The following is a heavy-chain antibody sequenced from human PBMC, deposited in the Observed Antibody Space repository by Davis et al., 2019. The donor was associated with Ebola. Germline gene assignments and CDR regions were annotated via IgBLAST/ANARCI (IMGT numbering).Heavy chain of an antibody. J-gene: IGHJ5*02. CDR3: ARDTYYYDSSGASLIDP. V-gene: IGHV1-69*13. Sequence: SVKVSCKASGGTFSSYAISWVRQAPGQGLEWMGGIIPIFGTANYAQKFQGRVTITADESTSTAYMELSSLRSEDTAVYYCARDTYYYDSSGASLIDPWGQGTLVTVSS. CDR2: IIPIFGTA. CDR1: GGTFSSYA. D-gene: IGHD3-22*01.